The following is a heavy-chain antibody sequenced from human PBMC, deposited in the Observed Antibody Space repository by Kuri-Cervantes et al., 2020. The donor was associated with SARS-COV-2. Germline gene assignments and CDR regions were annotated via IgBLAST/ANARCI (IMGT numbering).Heavy chain of an antibody. CDR1: GFTFSDYY. V-gene: IGHV3-11*01. Sequence: GESLRLSCAASGFTFSDYYMSWIRQAPGQGLEWVSYISSSSSTIYYADSVKGRFTIARDNSKNTLYLQMNSLRAEDTAVYYCAKAEYCYDSSGYPDYWGQGTLVTVSS. J-gene: IGHJ4*02. D-gene: IGHD3-22*01. CDR2: ISSSSSTI. CDR3: AKAEYCYDSSGYPDY.